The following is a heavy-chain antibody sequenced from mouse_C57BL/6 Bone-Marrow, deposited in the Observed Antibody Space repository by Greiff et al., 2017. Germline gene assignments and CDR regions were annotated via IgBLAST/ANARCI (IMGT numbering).Heavy chain of an antibody. V-gene: IGHV7-1*01. CDR2: SRNKANDYTT. D-gene: IGHD1-1*01. J-gene: IGHJ3*01. Sequence: EVQGVESGGGLVQSGRSLRLSCATSGFTFSDFYMEWVRQAPGKGLEWIAASRNKANDYTTEYSASVKGRFIVSRDTSQSILYLQMDDLRAEDTAIYYCARDAQGYCGSGDPFAYWGQGTLVTVAA. CDR1: GFTFSDFY. CDR3: ARDAQGYCGSGDPFAY.